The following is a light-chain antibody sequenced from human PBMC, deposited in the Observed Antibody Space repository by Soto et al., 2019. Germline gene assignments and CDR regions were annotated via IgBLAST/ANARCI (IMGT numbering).Light chain of an antibody. V-gene: IGKV3-11*01. J-gene: IGKJ2*01. Sequence: EIVLTQSPATLSLSPGERVTLSCRASQSVGSYLAWYQQKPGQAPRLLIYGASNRATGIPARFSGSGSGTDFSLTISSLESKDFAVYYCQHRGKWPRTFGQGTKLEIK. CDR3: QHRGKWPRT. CDR2: GAS. CDR1: QSVGSY.